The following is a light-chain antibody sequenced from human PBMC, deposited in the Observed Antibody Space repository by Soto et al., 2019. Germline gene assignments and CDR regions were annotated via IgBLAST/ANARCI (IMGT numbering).Light chain of an antibody. CDR3: ETWDSSLSAEV. Sequence: QSVLTQPPSVSAAPGQKVTISCSGSSSNIANNYVSWYQQFPGTAPKLLIYENNKRPSGIPDRFSGSKSDTSATLGITGLQTGDEADYYCETWDSSLSAEVFGGGTQLTVL. V-gene: IGLV1-51*02. CDR2: ENN. CDR1: SSNIANNY. J-gene: IGLJ3*02.